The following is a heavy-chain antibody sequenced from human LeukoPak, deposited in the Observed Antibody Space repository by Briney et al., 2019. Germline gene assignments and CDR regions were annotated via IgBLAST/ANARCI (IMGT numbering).Heavy chain of an antibody. CDR2: IYWNGGST. CDR3: ARDGRWNWFDP. V-gene: IGHV3-20*04. CDR1: GFTFDDYG. J-gene: IGHJ5*02. D-gene: IGHD6-13*01. Sequence: GGSLRLSCAASGFTFDDYGMSCVRQAPGERLEWVSGIYWNGGSTGYADSVKGRFTISRDNAKNSLYLQMNSLRAEDTALYYCARDGRWNWFDPWGHGTLVTVSS.